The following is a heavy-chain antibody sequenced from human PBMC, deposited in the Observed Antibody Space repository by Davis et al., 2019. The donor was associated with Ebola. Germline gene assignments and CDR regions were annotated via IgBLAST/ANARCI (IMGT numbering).Heavy chain of an antibody. D-gene: IGHD2-2*02. CDR3: ARGKRVPAAIYHYYYGMDV. CDR1: GGSISSSYY. CDR2: IYYSGST. V-gene: IGHV4-39*07. Sequence: PSETLSLTCTVSGGSISSSYYWGWIRQPPGKGLEWIGSIYYSGSTYYNPSLKSRVTISVDTSKNQFSLKLSSVTAADTAVYYCARGKRVPAAIYHYYYGMDVWGQGTTVTVSS. J-gene: IGHJ6*02.